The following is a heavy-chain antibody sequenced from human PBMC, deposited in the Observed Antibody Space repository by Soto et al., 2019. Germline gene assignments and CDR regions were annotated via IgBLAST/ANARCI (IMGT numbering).Heavy chain of an antibody. CDR1: GFSFRSYG. CDR2: ISGDGDNK. D-gene: IGHD3-22*01. Sequence: GGSLRLSCAASGFSFRSYGMHWVRQAPGKGLEWVGVISGDGDNKYYSESVKGRFTISRDNSKNILYLQVDSLRPEDAAVYYCAKDRATMVINYCFETWGQGTLVTVSS. J-gene: IGHJ4*02. V-gene: IGHV3-30*18. CDR3: AKDRATMVINYCFET.